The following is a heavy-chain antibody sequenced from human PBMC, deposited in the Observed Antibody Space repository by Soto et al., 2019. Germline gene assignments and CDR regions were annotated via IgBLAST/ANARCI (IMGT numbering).Heavy chain of an antibody. CDR1: RGTFSSYA. Sequence: SVKVSCKASRGTFSSYAISWVRQAPGQGLEWMGGIIPIFGTANYAQKFQGRVTITADESTSTAYMELSSLRSEDTAVYYCARGESIAARPHYYYYGMDVWGQGTTVTVSS. CDR2: IIPIFGTA. V-gene: IGHV1-69*13. CDR3: ARGESIAARPHYYYYGMDV. J-gene: IGHJ6*02. D-gene: IGHD6-6*01.